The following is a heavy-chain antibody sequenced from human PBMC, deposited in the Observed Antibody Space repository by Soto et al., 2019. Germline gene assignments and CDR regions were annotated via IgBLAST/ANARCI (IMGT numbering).Heavy chain of an antibody. Sequence: GGSLRLSCAASGFTFSSYAMSWFRQAPGKGLEWVSAISGSGGSTYYADSVKGRFTISRDNSKNTLYLQMNSLRAEDTAVYYCAKEAPRYIVVVVAATPGYFDYWGQGTLVTVSS. D-gene: IGHD2-15*01. V-gene: IGHV3-23*01. CDR2: ISGSGGST. J-gene: IGHJ4*02. CDR3: AKEAPRYIVVVVAATPGYFDY. CDR1: GFTFSSYA.